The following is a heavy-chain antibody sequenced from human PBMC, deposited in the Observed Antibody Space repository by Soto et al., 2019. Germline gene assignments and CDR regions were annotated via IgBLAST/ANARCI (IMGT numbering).Heavy chain of an antibody. CDR2: IIPILAVA. V-gene: IGHV1-69*04. CDR1: GGTFSTPT. D-gene: IGHD5-12*01. Sequence: QVQLVQSGAEVKKPGSSVKVSCKASGGTFSTPTFTWVRQAPGQGLEWMGRIIPILAVADYAQDFQGRVTITADKSTTTVYMELSSLKSEDTAVYYCARDSPIGSTFSGYDAIDYWGQGTLVTVS. CDR3: ARDSPIGSTFSGYDAIDY. J-gene: IGHJ4*02.